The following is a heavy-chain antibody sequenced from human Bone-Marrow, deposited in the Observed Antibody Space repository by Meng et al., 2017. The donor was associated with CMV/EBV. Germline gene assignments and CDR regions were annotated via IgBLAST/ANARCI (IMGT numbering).Heavy chain of an antibody. CDR3: ARFASGSSTN. CDR1: GYTLTRYD. D-gene: IGHD3-10*01. J-gene: IGHJ4*02. V-gene: IGHV1-8*01. CDR2: MKPNSGNT. Sequence: QVQLVQSGAVVRTPGATVMVSCKTSGYTLTRYDVHWVRQATGHGVEWMGWMKPNSGNTGYLQKFQDRVTMTRNTSISTAYMELSSLTSEDTAIYYCARFASGSSTNWGQGTLVTVSS.